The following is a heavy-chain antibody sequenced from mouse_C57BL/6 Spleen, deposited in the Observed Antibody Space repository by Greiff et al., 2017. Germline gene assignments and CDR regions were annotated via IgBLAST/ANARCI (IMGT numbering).Heavy chain of an antibody. CDR2: INPYNGDT. Sequence: EVQLQQSGPELVKPGDSVKISCKASGYSFTGYFMNWVMQSHGKSLEWIGRINPYNGDTFYNQKFKGKATLTVDKSSSTAHMELRSLTSEDSAVYYCARSGVHSNWYFDVWGTGTTVTVSS. D-gene: IGHD2-5*01. CDR3: ARSGVHSNWYFDV. CDR1: GYSFTGYF. V-gene: IGHV1-20*01. J-gene: IGHJ1*03.